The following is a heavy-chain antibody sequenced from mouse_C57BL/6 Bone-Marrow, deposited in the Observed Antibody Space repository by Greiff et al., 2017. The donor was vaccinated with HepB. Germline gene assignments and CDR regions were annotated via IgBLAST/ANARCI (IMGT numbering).Heavy chain of an antibody. J-gene: IGHJ3*01. CDR3: TTEYYGSTWCAY. CDR2: IDPENGDT. V-gene: IGHV14-4*01. Sequence: VQLQQSGAELVRPGASVKLSCTASGFNIKDDYMHWVKQRPEQGLEWIGWIDPENGDTEYASKFQGKATITADTSSNTAYLQLSSLTSEDTAVYYCTTEYYGSTWCAYWGQGTLVTVSA. D-gene: IGHD1-1*01. CDR1: GFNIKDDY.